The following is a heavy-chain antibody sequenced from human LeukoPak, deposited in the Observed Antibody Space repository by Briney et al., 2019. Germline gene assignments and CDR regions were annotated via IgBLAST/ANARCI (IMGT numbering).Heavy chain of an antibody. Sequence: GGSLRLSCAASGFTFSSYSMNWVRQAPGKGLEWVSSISSSSSYIYYADSVKGRFTIPRDNAKNSLYLQMNSLRAEDTAVYYCAREYYDILTGYYSPLVDYWGQGTLVTVSS. D-gene: IGHD3-9*01. J-gene: IGHJ4*02. CDR2: ISSSSSYI. CDR3: AREYYDILTGYYSPLVDY. V-gene: IGHV3-21*01. CDR1: GFTFSSYS.